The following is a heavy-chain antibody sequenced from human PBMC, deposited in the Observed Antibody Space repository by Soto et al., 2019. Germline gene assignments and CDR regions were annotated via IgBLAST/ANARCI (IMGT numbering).Heavy chain of an antibody. CDR3: ARQPGYCSGGSCYPNWFDP. D-gene: IGHD2-15*01. V-gene: IGHV4-59*08. CDR1: GGSISSYY. CDR2: IYYSGST. J-gene: IGHJ5*02. Sequence: SETLSLTCTVSGGSISSYYWSWIRQPPGKGLEWIGYIYYSGSTNYNPSLKSRVTISVDTSKNQFSLKLSSVTAADTAVYYCARQPGYCSGGSCYPNWFDPWGQGTLVTVSS.